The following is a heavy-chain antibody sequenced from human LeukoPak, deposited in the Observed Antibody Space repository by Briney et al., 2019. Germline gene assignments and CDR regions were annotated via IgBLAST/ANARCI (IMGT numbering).Heavy chain of an antibody. V-gene: IGHV1-69*02. CDR2: IIPILGIA. D-gene: IGHD2-2*02. CDR3: ASWGDGFCSSTSCYTLDY. J-gene: IGHJ4*02. Sequence: GASVKVSCKASGGTFSSYTISWVRQAPGQGLEWMGRIIPILGIANYAQKFQGRVTITADNSTSTAYIELSSLRSEDTAVYYCASWGDGFCSSTSCYTLDYWGQGTLVTVSS. CDR1: GGTFSSYT.